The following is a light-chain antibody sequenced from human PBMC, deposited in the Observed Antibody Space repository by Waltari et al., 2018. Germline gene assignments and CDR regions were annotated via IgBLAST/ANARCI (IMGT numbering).Light chain of an antibody. CDR2: VNSDGSP. V-gene: IGLV4-69*01. Sequence: LVLTQSPSAYASLGASVKLTCTLSSWHSSNVIARLQQRPEKGPRYLMKVNSDGSPSKGDEIPDRFSGFSAGAERYRTISSRRAEDEADSFCQTGGHGTWVFGRGTTMTVL. J-gene: IGLJ3*02. CDR1: SWHSSNV. CDR3: QTGGHGTWV.